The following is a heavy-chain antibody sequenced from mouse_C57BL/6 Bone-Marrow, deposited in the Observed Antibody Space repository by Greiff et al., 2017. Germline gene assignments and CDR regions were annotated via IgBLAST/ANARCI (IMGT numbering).Heavy chain of an antibody. CDR1: EYEFPSHD. V-gene: IGHV5-2*03. Sequence: EVKLEASGGGLVQPGESLKLSCESNEYEFPSHDMSWVRKTPEKRLELVAAINSDGGSTYYPDTMERRFIISRDNSKKTLYLQMSSLRSEDTALYYCARAGSYWYFDVWGTGTTVTVSS. CDR2: INSDGGST. J-gene: IGHJ1*03. CDR3: ARAGSYWYFDV. D-gene: IGHD4-1*01.